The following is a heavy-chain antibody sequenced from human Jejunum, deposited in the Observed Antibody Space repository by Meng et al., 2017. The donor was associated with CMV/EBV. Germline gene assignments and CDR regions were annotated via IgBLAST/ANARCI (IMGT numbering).Heavy chain of an antibody. J-gene: IGHJ4*02. D-gene: IGHD3-16*01. CDR3: ARGWGTTSPWDY. Sequence: VSGASISGSYFRWIRQPPGKGLAWLGNVDYYGRPKSHPSLKSRVPISVDPARSQLSLKLGSVSAADTAVYYCARGWGTTSPWDYWGQGMLVTVSS. CDR1: GASISGSY. V-gene: IGHV4-59*01. CDR2: VDYYGRP.